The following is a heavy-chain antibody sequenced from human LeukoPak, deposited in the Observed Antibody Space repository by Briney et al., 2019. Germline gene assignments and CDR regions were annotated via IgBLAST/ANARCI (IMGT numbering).Heavy chain of an antibody. D-gene: IGHD4-17*01. CDR3: ARDSVGDLLDY. CDR1: GFPFSSYE. V-gene: IGHV3-48*03. CDR2: IDSSGITI. J-gene: IGHJ4*02. Sequence: GGSLRLSCAGSGFPFSSYEMNWLRQAPGKELEWVSHIDSSGITIYYGDSVKGRFTISRDNAKNSIYLQMDSLRVEDTAIYYCARDSVGDLLDYWGQGTPVTVSS.